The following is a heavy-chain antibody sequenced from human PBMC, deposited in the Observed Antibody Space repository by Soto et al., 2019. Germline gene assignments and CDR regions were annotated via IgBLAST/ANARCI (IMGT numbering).Heavy chain of an antibody. J-gene: IGHJ4*02. CDR1: GGSIISGDYY. V-gene: IGHV4-30-4*08. Sequence: SETLSLTCTVSGGSIISGDYYWSWIRQPPGKGLEWIGYIYYSGDTSYNPSLKSRIAINPDTSKNQFSLQLNSVTPEDTAVYYCARGAFIVSPCTGFDYWGQGIPVTVSS. D-gene: IGHD3-16*02. CDR2: IYYSGDT. CDR3: ARGAFIVSPCTGFDY.